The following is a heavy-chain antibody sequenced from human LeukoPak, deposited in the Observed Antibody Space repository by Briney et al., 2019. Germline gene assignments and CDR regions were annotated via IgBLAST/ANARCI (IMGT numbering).Heavy chain of an antibody. Sequence: GGSLRLSCAVSGFTFSSYAMSWVRQAPGKGLEWVSAISGSGVSTYYGDSVKGRCTISSDNSKNTLYLQMNRLRAEDTAVYYCAKARWEPSVEMAIYYFDYWGQGTLVTVSS. CDR3: AKARWEPSVEMAIYYFDY. CDR1: GFTFSSYA. D-gene: IGHD5-24*01. J-gene: IGHJ4*02. CDR2: ISGSGVST. V-gene: IGHV3-23*01.